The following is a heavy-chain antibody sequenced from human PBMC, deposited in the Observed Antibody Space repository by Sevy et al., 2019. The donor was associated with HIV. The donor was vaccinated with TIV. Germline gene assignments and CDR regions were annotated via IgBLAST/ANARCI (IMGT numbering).Heavy chain of an antibody. V-gene: IGHV3-15*01. D-gene: IGHD5-12*01. CDR2: IKSKTDGGTT. CDR1: GFTFSNAW. CDR3: TTDRGRKSRDGYNFYYYYGMDV. J-gene: IGHJ6*02. Sequence: GGSLRLSCAASGFTFSNAWMSWVRQAPGKGLEWVGRIKSKTDGGTTDYAAPVKGRFTISRDDSKNTLYLQMNSLKTEDTAVYYCTTDRGRKSRDGYNFYYYYGMDVWGQGTTVTVSS.